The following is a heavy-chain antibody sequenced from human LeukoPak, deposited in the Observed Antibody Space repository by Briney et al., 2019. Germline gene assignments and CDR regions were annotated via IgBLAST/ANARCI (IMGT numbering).Heavy chain of an antibody. CDR2: ISSSSSTI. V-gene: IGHV3-48*04. J-gene: IGHJ6*02. D-gene: IGHD2/OR15-2a*01. CDR3: ARGMAPSGILLRYYGMDV. CDR1: GFTFSSYS. Sequence: PGGSLRLSCAASGFTFSSYSMNWVRQAPGKGLEWVSYISSSSSTIYYADSVKGRFTISRDNAKNSLYLQMNSLRAEDTAVYYCARGMAPSGILLRYYGMDVWGQGTTVTVSS.